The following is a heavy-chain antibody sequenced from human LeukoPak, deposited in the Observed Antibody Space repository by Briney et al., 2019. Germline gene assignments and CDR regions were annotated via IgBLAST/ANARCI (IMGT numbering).Heavy chain of an antibody. CDR1: GYTFTGYY. CDR2: INPNSGGT. J-gene: IGHJ3*01. CDR3: ATGHYDYVWGTYRV. Sequence: ASVKVSCKASGYTFTGYYMHWVRQAPGQGLEWMGWINPNSGGTNYAQKFQGRVTMTRDTSISTAYMELSRLRSDDTAVYYCATGHYDYVWGTYRVWGQGTMVTVSS. D-gene: IGHD3-16*02. V-gene: IGHV1-2*02.